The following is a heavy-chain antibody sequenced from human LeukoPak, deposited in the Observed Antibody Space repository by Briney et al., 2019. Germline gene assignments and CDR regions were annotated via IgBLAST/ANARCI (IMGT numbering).Heavy chain of an antibody. CDR1: GGSISSYY. D-gene: IGHD3-22*01. CDR2: IYSSGST. V-gene: IGHV4-4*07. Sequence: PSETLSLTCTVSGGSISSYYWSWLRQPAGKGLEWIGHIYSSGSTNYDPSLKSRVTMSVDTSKNQFSLKLSSVTAADTAVYYCARSKAYYDSSGYANDCWGQGTLVTVSS. J-gene: IGHJ4*02. CDR3: ARSKAYYDSSGYANDC.